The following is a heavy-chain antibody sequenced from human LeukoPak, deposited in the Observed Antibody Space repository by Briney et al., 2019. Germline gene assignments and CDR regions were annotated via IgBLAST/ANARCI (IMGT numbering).Heavy chain of an antibody. V-gene: IGHV3-30*02. J-gene: IGHJ4*02. Sequence: GGSLRLSCAASGFTFSSYGMHWVRQAPGKGLEWVAFIRYDGSNKYYADSVKGRFTISRDNSKNTLYLQVNSLRAEDTAVYYCASGVSSTSCYVDYWGQGTLVTVSS. CDR3: ASGVSSTSCYVDY. CDR1: GFTFSSYG. D-gene: IGHD2-2*01. CDR2: IRYDGSNK.